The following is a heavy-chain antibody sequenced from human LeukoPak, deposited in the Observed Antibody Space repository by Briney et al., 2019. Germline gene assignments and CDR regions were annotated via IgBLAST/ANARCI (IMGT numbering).Heavy chain of an antibody. D-gene: IGHD2-2*01. CDR3: ARDWAVGGRVVVVPAD. J-gene: IGHJ4*02. CDR1: GFTFNSYW. V-gene: IGHV3-7*01. CDR2: IKPDGSEK. Sequence: GGSLRLSCAASGFTFNSYWMSWVRQAPGKGLEWVGNIKPDGSEKYYVDSVQGRFTISRDNAKNSLYLQMNSLRAEDTAVYYCARDWAVGGRVVVVPADWGQGTLVTVSS.